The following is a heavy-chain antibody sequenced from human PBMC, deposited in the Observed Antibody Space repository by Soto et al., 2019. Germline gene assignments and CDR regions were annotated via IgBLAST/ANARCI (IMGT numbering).Heavy chain of an antibody. CDR2: ISYDGSNK. Sequence: GGSLRLSCAASGFTFSSYAMHWVRQAPGEGLEWVAVISYDGSNKYYADSVKGRFTISRDNSKNTLYLQMNSLRAEDTAVYYCARAVDGYSGFSDYWGQGTLVTVSS. D-gene: IGHD5-12*01. J-gene: IGHJ4*02. CDR1: GFTFSSYA. CDR3: ARAVDGYSGFSDY. V-gene: IGHV3-30-3*01.